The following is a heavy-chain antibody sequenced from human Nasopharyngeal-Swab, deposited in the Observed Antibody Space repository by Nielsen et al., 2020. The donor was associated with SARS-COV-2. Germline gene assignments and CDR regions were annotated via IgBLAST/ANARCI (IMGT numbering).Heavy chain of an antibody. Sequence: SETLSLTCAVYGGSFSGYYWSWIRQPPGKGLEWIGEINHSGSTNYNPSLKSRVTISVDPSKNQFSLKLSSVTAADTAVYYCARGDVVVPAAIYYYYYGMDVWGQGTTVTVSS. CDR3: ARGDVVVPAAIYYYYYGMDV. J-gene: IGHJ6*02. CDR1: GGSFSGYY. D-gene: IGHD2-2*01. V-gene: IGHV4-34*01. CDR2: INHSGST.